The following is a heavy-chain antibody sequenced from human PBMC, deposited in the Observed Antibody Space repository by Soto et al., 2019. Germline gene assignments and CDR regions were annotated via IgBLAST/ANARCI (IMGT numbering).Heavy chain of an antibody. V-gene: IGHV4-59*06. CDR3: ARVPHYYDSSGPPQTNFDY. Sequence: SETLSLTCRVSGGSISNDYWTWIRQPPGKGLEWIGYIYYSGSTYYNPSLKSRVTISVDTSKNQFSLKLSSVTAADTAVYYCARVPHYYDSSGPPQTNFDYWGQGTLVTVSS. CDR2: IYYSGST. CDR1: GGSISNDY. J-gene: IGHJ4*02. D-gene: IGHD3-22*01.